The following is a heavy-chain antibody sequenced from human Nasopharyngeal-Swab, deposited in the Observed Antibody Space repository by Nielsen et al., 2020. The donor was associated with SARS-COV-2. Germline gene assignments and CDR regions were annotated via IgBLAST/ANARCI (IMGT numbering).Heavy chain of an antibody. Sequence: SETLSLTCAVYGGSFSGYYWSWIRQPPGKGLEWIGEINHSGSTNYNPSPKSRVTISVDTSKNQFSLKLSSVTAADTAVYYCARGCTIFGVNYGMDVWGQGTTVTVSS. J-gene: IGHJ6*02. CDR3: ARGCTIFGVNYGMDV. CDR2: INHSGST. CDR1: GGSFSGYY. D-gene: IGHD3-3*01. V-gene: IGHV4-34*01.